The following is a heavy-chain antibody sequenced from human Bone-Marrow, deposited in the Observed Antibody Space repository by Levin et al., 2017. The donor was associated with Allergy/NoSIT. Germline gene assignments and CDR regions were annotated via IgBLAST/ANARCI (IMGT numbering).Heavy chain of an antibody. CDR2: INQDGSEE. J-gene: IGHJ4*02. D-gene: IGHD3-10*01. Sequence: GGSLRLSCAASGFNFSPYLMTWVRQAPGKGLEWVASINQDGSEEYYLDSVKGRFTISRDDAENLLFLQVDSLRVKDTAVYYCARDGSGSTYYLESWGQGTPVTVSS. CDR3: ARDGSGSTYYLES. V-gene: IGHV3-7*04. CDR1: GFNFSPYL.